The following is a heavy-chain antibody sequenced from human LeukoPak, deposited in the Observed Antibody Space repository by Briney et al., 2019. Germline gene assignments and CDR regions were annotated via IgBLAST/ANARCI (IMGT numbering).Heavy chain of an antibody. Sequence: TGGSLRLSCAASGFTFSSYAMSWVRQAPGKGLEWVAVISYDGSNKYYADSVKGRFTISRDNSKNTLYLQMNSLRAEDTAVYYCARDPPTIFGVPSGYFDYWGQGTLVTVSS. CDR2: ISYDGSNK. D-gene: IGHD3-3*01. J-gene: IGHJ4*02. CDR1: GFTFSSYA. CDR3: ARDPPTIFGVPSGYFDY. V-gene: IGHV3-30-3*01.